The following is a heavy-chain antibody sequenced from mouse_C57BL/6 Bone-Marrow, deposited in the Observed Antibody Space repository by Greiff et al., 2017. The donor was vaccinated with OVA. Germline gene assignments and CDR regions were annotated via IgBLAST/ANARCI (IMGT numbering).Heavy chain of an antibody. J-gene: IGHJ2*01. V-gene: IGHV1-53*01. D-gene: IGHD1-1*01. CDR1: GYTFTSYW. CDR2: INPSNGGT. Sequence: QVQLQQPGAELVKPGASVKLSCKASGYTFTSYWMHWVKQRPGQGLEWIGNINPSNGGTNYNEKFKSKATLTVDKSSSTAYMQLSSLTSEDSAVYYCAIQFITTVVARDYWGQGTTLTVSS. CDR3: AIQFITTVVARDY.